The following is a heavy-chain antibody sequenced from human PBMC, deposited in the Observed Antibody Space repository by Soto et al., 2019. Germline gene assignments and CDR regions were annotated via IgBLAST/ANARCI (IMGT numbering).Heavy chain of an antibody. CDR3: ARGYGIAAAATNWFDP. V-gene: IGHV1-69*12. J-gene: IGHJ5*02. Sequence: QVQLVQSGAEVKKPGSSLKVSCKASGGTFSSYAISWVRQAPGQGLEWMGGIIPIFGTANYAQKFQGRVTITADESTSTAYMELSSLRSEDTAVYYCARGYGIAAAATNWFDPWGQGTLVTVSS. D-gene: IGHD6-13*01. CDR2: IIPIFGTA. CDR1: GGTFSSYA.